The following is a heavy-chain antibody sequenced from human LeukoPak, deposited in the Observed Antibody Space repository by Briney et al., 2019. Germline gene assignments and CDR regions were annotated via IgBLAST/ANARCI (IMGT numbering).Heavy chain of an antibody. V-gene: IGHV3-7*03. CDR1: GFTFSSYW. CDR3: ARAPSIAAAGTSDY. D-gene: IGHD6-13*01. Sequence: GGSLRLSCAASGFTFSSYWMSWVRQAPGKGLEWVANIKQDGSEKYYVDSVKGRFTISRDNAKNSLYLQMNSPRAEDTAVYYCARAPSIAAAGTSDYWGQGTLVTVSS. J-gene: IGHJ4*02. CDR2: IKQDGSEK.